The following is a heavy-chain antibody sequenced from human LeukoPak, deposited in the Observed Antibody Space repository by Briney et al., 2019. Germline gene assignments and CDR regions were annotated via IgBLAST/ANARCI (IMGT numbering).Heavy chain of an antibody. CDR1: GGSMSSRNW. CDR3: ARERYSGSYLDY. CDR2: IYHSGST. Sequence: SETLSLTCAVSGGSMSSRNWWSWVRQPPGKGLEWIGEIYHSGSTNYNPSLKSRVTISVDKSKNQFSLKLSSVTAADTAVYYCARERYSGSYLDYWGQGTLVTVSS. D-gene: IGHD1-26*01. J-gene: IGHJ4*02. V-gene: IGHV4-4*02.